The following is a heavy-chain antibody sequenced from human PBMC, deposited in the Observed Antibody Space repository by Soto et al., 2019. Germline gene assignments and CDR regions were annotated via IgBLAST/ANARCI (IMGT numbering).Heavy chain of an antibody. J-gene: IGHJ4*02. CDR3: ARDQGHYDILTGYYRGEKVPFDY. V-gene: IGHV3-33*01. CDR2: IWYDGSNK. CDR1: GFTFSSYG. D-gene: IGHD3-9*01. Sequence: QVQLVESGGGVVQPGRSLRLSCAASGFTFSSYGMHWVRQAPGKGLEWVAVIWYDGSNKYYADSVKGRFTISRDNSKNTVYLQMNILRAEDTAVYYCARDQGHYDILTGYYRGEKVPFDYWGQGTLVTVSS.